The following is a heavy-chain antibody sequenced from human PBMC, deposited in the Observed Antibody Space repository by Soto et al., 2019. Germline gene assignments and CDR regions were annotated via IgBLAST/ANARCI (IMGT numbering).Heavy chain of an antibody. D-gene: IGHD3-3*01. J-gene: IGHJ4*02. CDR2: INHSGST. CDR1: GGSFSGYY. CDR3: ARGRGENYDFWSGYYGPADY. V-gene: IGHV4-34*01. Sequence: SETLSLTCAVYGGSFSGYYWSWIRQPPGKGLEWIGEINHSGSTNYNPSLKSRVTISVDTSKNQFSLKLSSVTAADTAVYYCARGRGENYDFWSGYYGPADYWGQGTRVTVSS.